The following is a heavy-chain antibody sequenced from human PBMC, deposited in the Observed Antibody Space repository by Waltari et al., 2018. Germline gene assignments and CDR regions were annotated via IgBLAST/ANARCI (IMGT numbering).Heavy chain of an antibody. CDR3: ARRRGVTAFDY. J-gene: IGHJ4*02. CDR1: GYSISSGYY. Sequence: QVQLQESGPGLVKPSATLSLTCAVSGYSISSGYYWGWIRQPPGKGLEWIGSIYHSGSTYYNPSLKSRVTISVDTSKNQFSLKLSSVTAADTAVYYCARRRGVTAFDYWGQGTLVTVSS. CDR2: IYHSGST. D-gene: IGHD2-21*02. V-gene: IGHV4-38-2*01.